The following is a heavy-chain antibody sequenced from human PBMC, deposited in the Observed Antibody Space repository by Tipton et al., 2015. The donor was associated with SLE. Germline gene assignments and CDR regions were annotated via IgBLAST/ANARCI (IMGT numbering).Heavy chain of an antibody. D-gene: IGHD1-26*01. V-gene: IGHV4-34*01. CDR1: GGSFSGYY. CDR2: VYYSGST. J-gene: IGHJ4*02. Sequence: TLSLTCAVYGGSFSGYYWSWIRQSPGKGLEWVGSVYYSGSTYYNPSLKSRLTMSVDTSMNQFSLRLSSVTAADTAVYYCAGSGNYYYFTFWGQGTLVTVSS. CDR3: AGSGNYYYFTF.